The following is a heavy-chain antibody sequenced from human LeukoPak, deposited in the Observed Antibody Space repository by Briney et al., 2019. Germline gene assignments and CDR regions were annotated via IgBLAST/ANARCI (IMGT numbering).Heavy chain of an antibody. CDR1: GYTFTSYY. CDR3: ARARGYSYGYVPGLDY. Sequence: ASVKVSCKASGYTFTSYYMHWVRQAPGQGLEWTGIINPSGGSTSYAQKFQGRVTMTRDTSTSTVYMELSSLRSEDTAVYYCARARGYSYGYVPGLDYWGQGTLVTVSS. D-gene: IGHD5-18*01. V-gene: IGHV1-46*01. CDR2: INPSGGST. J-gene: IGHJ4*02.